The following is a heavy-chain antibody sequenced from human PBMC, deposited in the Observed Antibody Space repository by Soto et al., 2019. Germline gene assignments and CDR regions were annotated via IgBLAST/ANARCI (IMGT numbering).Heavy chain of an antibody. CDR2: ISGSGGST. D-gene: IGHD5-12*01. V-gene: IGHV3-23*01. Sequence: EVQLLESGGGLVQPGGSLRLSCAASGFTFSSYAMSWVRQAPGKGLEWVSAISGSGGSTYYADSVKGRFTISRDNSKNTLYLQMNSLRAEDTAVYYCAKVSPNNRGWLGRRRWTDAFDIWGQGTMVTVSS. CDR3: AKVSPNNRGWLGRRRWTDAFDI. CDR1: GFTFSSYA. J-gene: IGHJ3*02.